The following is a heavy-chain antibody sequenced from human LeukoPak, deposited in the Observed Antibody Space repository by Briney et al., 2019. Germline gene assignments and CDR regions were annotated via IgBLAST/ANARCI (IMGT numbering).Heavy chain of an antibody. D-gene: IGHD6-6*01. V-gene: IGHV4-59*08. J-gene: IGHJ4*02. CDR1: GGSISSYY. CDR2: IYYSGST. Sequence: SESLSLTCTVSGGSISSYYWSWIRQPPGEGLEWIGYIYYSGSTNYNPSLKSRVTISVDTSTNQFSLKLSSVTAADTAVYYCARYSSSSGTLDYWGQGTLVTVSS. CDR3: ARYSSSSGTLDY.